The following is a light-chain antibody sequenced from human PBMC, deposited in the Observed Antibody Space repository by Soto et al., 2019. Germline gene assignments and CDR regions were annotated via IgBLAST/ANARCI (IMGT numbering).Light chain of an antibody. Sequence: DIVMTQSPLSLPVTPGEPASISCRSSQSLLHSNGYNYLDWYLQKPGQSPQLLNYLGSNRASGVADRFSGSGSGTDFTLKISRVEAEDVGVYYCMQTLQSPITFGQGTRLEIK. V-gene: IGKV2-28*01. CDR3: MQTLQSPIT. J-gene: IGKJ5*01. CDR2: LGS. CDR1: QSLLHSNGYNY.